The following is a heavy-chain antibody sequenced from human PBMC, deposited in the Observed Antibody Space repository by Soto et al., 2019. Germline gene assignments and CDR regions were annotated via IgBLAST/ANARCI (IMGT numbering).Heavy chain of an antibody. J-gene: IGHJ6*02. CDR3: ARDGSLLLFFHTYSYYGMDV. CDR2: ISYDGSNK. CDR1: GFTFSSYA. D-gene: IGHD1-26*01. Sequence: GGSLRLSCAASGFTFSSYAMHWVRQAPGKGLEWVAVISYDGSNKYYADSVKGRFTISRDNSKNTLYLQMNSLRAEDTAVYYCARDGSLLLFFHTYSYYGMDVWGPGTTLTVSS. V-gene: IGHV3-30-3*01.